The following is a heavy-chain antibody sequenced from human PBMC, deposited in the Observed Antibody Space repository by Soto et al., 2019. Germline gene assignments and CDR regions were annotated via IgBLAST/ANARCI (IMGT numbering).Heavy chain of an antibody. CDR3: ARRVIVVVPAADTYYYYMDV. V-gene: IGHV3-11*01. CDR2: ISSSGSTI. D-gene: IGHD2-2*01. Sequence: GGSLRLSCAASGFTFSDYYMIWIRQAPGKGLEWVSYISSSGSTIYYADSVKGRFTISRDNAKNSLYLQMNSLRAEDTAVYYCARRVIVVVPAADTYYYYMDVWGKGTTVTVSS. J-gene: IGHJ6*03. CDR1: GFTFSDYY.